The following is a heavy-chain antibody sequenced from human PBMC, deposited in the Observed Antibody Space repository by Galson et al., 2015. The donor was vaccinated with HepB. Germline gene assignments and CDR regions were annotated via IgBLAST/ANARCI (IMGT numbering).Heavy chain of an antibody. CDR2: ISTYSGNT. D-gene: IGHD3/OR15-3a*01. V-gene: IGHV1-18*01. CDR1: GYTFTSSG. CDR3: VRDKDYDFDI. J-gene: IGHJ3*02. Sequence: GYTFTSSGISWVRQAPGQGLEWMGWISTYSGNTNFAQKLLDRVTMTTDTSTTTAYMELRSLRSEDTAVYYFVRDKDYDFDIWGQGTMVAVSS.